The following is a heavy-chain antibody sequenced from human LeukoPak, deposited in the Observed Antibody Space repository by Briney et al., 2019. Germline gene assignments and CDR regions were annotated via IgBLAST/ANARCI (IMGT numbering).Heavy chain of an antibody. D-gene: IGHD4-17*01. CDR1: EFTFSNFG. Sequence: PGRSLSLSCAASEFTFSNFGMHWVRQAPGKGLEWVAVISNDGRVQYYADSVKGRFTISRDNSKNTLSLQMNSLRAEDTAVYFCTKEGGPMSVTTERYSFDHWGQGTLVTVSS. V-gene: IGHV3-30*18. J-gene: IGHJ4*02. CDR2: ISNDGRVQ. CDR3: TKEGGPMSVTTERYSFDH.